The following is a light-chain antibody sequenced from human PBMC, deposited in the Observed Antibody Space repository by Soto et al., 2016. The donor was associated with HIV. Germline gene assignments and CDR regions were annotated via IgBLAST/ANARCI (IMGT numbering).Light chain of an antibody. J-gene: IGLJ3*02. CDR3: QVWDSSTWV. Sequence: SYELTQPPSLSVAPRKTARITCGGHNIGSRSVHWYQQKPRQAPVLVVYDESDRPSGIPERFSDSNSGNTATLTISRVEAGDEADYYCQVWDSSTWVFGGGTQLTVL. CDR2: DES. CDR1: NIGSRS. V-gene: IGLV3-21*03.